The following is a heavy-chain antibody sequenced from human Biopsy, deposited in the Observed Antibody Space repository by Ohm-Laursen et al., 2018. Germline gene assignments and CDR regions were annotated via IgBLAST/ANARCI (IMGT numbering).Heavy chain of an antibody. D-gene: IGHD3-3*01. V-gene: IGHV4-59*07. CDR2: IYYSGTT. CDR1: GESIGTYY. J-gene: IGHJ5*01. Sequence: SDTLSLTCTVSGESIGTYYWSWIRQPPGKVMEWIASIYYSGTTHKNPSLKSRVTISVDTSQELLSLDLSSVTAADTAVYYCARVRGGFLEWFDYWGQGTLVTVSS. CDR3: ARVRGGFLEWFDY.